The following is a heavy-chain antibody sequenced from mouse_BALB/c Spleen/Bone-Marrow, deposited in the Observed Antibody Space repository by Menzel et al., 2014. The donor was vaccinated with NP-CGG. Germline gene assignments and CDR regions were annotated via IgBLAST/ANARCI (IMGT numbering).Heavy chain of an antibody. CDR3: RSYDYAMDY. CDR2: IYPGSGST. D-gene: IGHD1-1*01. CDR1: GYTFTSYW. Sequence: LQQSGSELVRSGASVKLSCKASGYTFTSYWMHWVRQRPGQGLEWIGNIYPGSGSTNYDEKFKSKATLTVDTSSSTAYMQLSSLTSEDSAVYYCRSYDYAMDYWGQGTSVTVSS. V-gene: IGHV1S22*01. J-gene: IGHJ4*01.